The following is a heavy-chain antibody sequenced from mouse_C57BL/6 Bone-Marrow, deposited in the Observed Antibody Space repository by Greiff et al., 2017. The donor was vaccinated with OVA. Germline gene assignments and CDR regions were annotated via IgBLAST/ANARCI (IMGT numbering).Heavy chain of an antibody. Sequence: QVQLQQSGAELARPGASVKLSCKASGYTFTSYGISWVKQRTGQGLEWIGEIYPRSGNTYYNEKFKGKATLTADKSSSTAYMELRSLTSEDSAVYFCARSEVPEDYWGQGTTLTVSS. J-gene: IGHJ2*01. V-gene: IGHV1-81*01. CDR3: ARSEVPEDY. CDR2: IYPRSGNT. CDR1: GYTFTSYG.